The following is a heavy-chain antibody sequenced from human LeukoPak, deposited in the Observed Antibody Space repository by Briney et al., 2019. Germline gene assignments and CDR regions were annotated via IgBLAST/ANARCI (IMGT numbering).Heavy chain of an antibody. Sequence: SETLSLTCTVSGGSISSYYWSWIRQPPGQGLEWIGYIYTSGSTNYNPSLKSRVTISVDTSKNQLSLKLSSVTAADTAVYYCARSKSGPFDYWGQGTLVTVSS. CDR1: GGSISSYY. J-gene: IGHJ4*02. CDR3: ARSKSGPFDY. D-gene: IGHD1-26*01. V-gene: IGHV4-4*09. CDR2: IYTSGST.